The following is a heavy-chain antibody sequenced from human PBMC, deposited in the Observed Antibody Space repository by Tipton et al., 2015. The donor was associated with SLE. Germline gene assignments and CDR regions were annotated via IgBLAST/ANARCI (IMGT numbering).Heavy chain of an antibody. CDR1: GGSISSQY. V-gene: IGHV4-59*11. CDR2: IYSSGST. Sequence: TLSLTCTVSGGSISSQYWTWIRQPPGKGLEWIGFIYSSGSTTYNPSLQSRVTISVDTSKNQFSLKLKSVTAADTAVYYCAREQKGFDSWGQGTLVTVSS. CDR3: AREQKGFDS. J-gene: IGHJ4*02.